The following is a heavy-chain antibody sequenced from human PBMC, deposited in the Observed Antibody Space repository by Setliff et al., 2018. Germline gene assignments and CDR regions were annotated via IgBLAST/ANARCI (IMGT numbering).Heavy chain of an antibody. J-gene: IGHJ6*03. CDR3: ARLKFYNSGTYWGNWDYYSAMDV. CDR1: DDSISSRHYY. CDR2: IYTSWST. Sequence: LSLTCTVSDDSISSRHYYWSWIRQPAGKGLEWLGQIYTSWSTNYNPSLKGRATLSIDASKKQFSLELISVTAADTAVYYCARLKFYNSGTYWGNWDYYSAMDVWGKGTTVTVSS. V-gene: IGHV4-61*09. D-gene: IGHD2-21*01.